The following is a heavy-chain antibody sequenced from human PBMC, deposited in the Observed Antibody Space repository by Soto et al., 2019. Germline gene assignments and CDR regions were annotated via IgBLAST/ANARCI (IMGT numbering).Heavy chain of an antibody. CDR3: ARGGQLVRRFDY. J-gene: IGHJ4*02. CDR2: INHSGST. Sequence: QVQLQQWGAGLLKPSETLSLTCAVYGGSCSGYYWSWIRQPPGKGLEWIGEINHSGSTNYNPSLKSRVTISVDTSKNQFSLKLSSVTAADTAVYYCARGGQLVRRFDYWGQGTLVTVSS. D-gene: IGHD6-13*01. V-gene: IGHV4-34*01. CDR1: GGSCSGYY.